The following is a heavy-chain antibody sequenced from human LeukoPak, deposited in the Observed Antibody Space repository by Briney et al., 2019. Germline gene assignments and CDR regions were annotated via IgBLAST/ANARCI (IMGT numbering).Heavy chain of an antibody. CDR2: INHSGST. CDR1: GGSFSGYY. Sequence: SETLSLTCAVYGGSFSGYYWSWIRQPPGKGLEWIGEINHSGSTNYNPSLKSRVTISVDTSKNQFSLKLSSVTAADTAVYYCAKSPPGYYDSSGYSGRPRTIGTDVWGQGTTVTVSS. CDR3: AKSPPGYYDSSGYSGRPRTIGTDV. D-gene: IGHD3-22*01. J-gene: IGHJ6*02. V-gene: IGHV4-34*01.